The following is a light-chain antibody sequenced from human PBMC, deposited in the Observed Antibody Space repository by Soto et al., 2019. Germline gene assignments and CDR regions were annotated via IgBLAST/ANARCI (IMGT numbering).Light chain of an antibody. CDR1: SSDVGGYNY. CDR2: EVS. Sequence: ALTPPSSLSGSHGQSITISCTGTSSDVGGYNYVSWYQHHSGRAPKLMIYEVSNRPSGVSNRFSGSKSGSTASLTISGLQAEDEADYYCSSYTSSSTSYVFGPGPKVNVL. J-gene: IGLJ1*01. CDR3: SSYTSSSTSYV. V-gene: IGLV2-14*01.